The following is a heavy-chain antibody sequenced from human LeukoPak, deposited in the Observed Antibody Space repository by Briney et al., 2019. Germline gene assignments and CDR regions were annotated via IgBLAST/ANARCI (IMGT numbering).Heavy chain of an antibody. J-gene: IGHJ4*02. D-gene: IGHD3-10*01. Sequence: PGRSLRLSCAASGFPFSSYGMHWVRQAPGKGLEWVAVIWYDGSNKYYADSVTGRFTISRDNYKNTMYLQMNSLRAEDTAVYYCARDLERCYGSGSYLDYWGQGTLVTVSS. CDR3: ARDLERCYGSGSYLDY. V-gene: IGHV3-33*01. CDR1: GFPFSSYG. CDR2: IWYDGSNK.